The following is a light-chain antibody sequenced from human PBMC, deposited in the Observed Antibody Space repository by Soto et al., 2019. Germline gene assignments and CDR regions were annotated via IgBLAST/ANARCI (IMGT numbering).Light chain of an antibody. V-gene: IGLV2-14*01. Sequence: QSVLTQPASVSGSPGQSITISCTGNSSDVGGYNYVSWYQQHPGKAPKLMIYDVSNRPSGVSNRFSGSKSGNTPSLTISGLQAEDKADYYLSSYTSSSTLGVFGGGTKLTVL. CDR3: SSYTSSSTLGV. CDR1: SSDVGGYNY. CDR2: DVS. J-gene: IGLJ2*01.